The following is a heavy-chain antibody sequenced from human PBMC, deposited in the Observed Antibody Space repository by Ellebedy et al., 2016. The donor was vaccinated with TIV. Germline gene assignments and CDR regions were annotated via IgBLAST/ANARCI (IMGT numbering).Heavy chain of an antibody. CDR2: ISAYNGNT. J-gene: IGHJ4*02. CDR1: GYTFTSYG. CDR3: ARVGEPKLGDPLKNYFDY. V-gene: IGHV1-18*04. Sequence: ASVKVSCKASGYTFTSYGISWVRQAPGQGLEWMGWISAYNGNTNYAQKLQGRVTMTTDTSTSTAYMELSSLRSEDTAVYYCARVGEPKLGDPLKNYFDYWGQGTLVTVSS. D-gene: IGHD3-16*01.